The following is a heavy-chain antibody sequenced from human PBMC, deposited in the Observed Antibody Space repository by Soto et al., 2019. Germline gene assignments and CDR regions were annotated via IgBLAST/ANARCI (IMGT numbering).Heavy chain of an antibody. CDR2: IIPALGTA. J-gene: IGHJ2*01. Sequence: QAQLVQSGAEVKKPGSSVKVSCKASGGTFSSHTFSWVRQAPGQGLEWMGRIIPALGTATYAQKFQGRLTITADESATTVYMELNSLRSEDTAVYYCARPDFGDYWYFDLWGRGPLVTVSS. CDR1: GGTFSSHT. CDR3: ARPDFGDYWYFDL. D-gene: IGHD4-17*01. V-gene: IGHV1-69*08.